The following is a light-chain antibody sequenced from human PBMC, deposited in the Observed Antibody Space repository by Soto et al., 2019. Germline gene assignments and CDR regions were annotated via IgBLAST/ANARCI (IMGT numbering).Light chain of an antibody. CDR3: QQYGSSPMYI. Sequence: EIVLTQSPGTLSLSPGERATLSCRASQSVSSTHLAWYQQKPGQAPRLLIYVASSRATGIPDRFSGSGSGTDFTLTISRLEPEDFALYYCQQYGSSPMYIFGQGTKLE. CDR1: QSVSSTH. V-gene: IGKV3-20*01. J-gene: IGKJ2*01. CDR2: VAS.